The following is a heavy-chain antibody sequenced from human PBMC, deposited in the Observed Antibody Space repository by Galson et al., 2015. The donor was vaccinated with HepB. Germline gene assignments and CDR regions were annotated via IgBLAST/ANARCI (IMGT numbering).Heavy chain of an antibody. CDR1: GDSVSSNSAA. CDR3: ARDRGWPTPGGDAFDI. V-gene: IGHV6-1*01. J-gene: IGHJ3*02. CDR2: TYYRSKWYN. Sequence: CAISGDSVSSNSAAWNWIRQSPSRGLEWLGRTYYRSKWYNDYAVSVKSRITINPDTSKNQFSLQLNSVTPEDTAVYYGARDRGWPTPGGDAFDIWGQGTMVTVSS. D-gene: IGHD4-23*01.